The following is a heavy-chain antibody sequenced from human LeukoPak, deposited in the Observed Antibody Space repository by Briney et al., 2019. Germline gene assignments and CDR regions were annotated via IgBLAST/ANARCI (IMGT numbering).Heavy chain of an antibody. D-gene: IGHD3-10*01. V-gene: IGHV3-23*01. CDR2: ISGSGGST. CDR1: GFTFSSYA. J-gene: IGHJ4*02. Sequence: GGSLRLSCAASGFTFSSYAMSWVRQAPGKGLEGVSAISGSGGSTYYADSVKGRFTISRDNSKNTLYLQMNSLRAQDTAVYYCAKDRVLWFGGLADYWGQGTLVTVSS. CDR3: AKDRVLWFGGLADY.